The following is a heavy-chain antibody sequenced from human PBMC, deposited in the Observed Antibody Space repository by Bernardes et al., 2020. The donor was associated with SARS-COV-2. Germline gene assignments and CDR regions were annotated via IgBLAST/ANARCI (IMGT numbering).Heavy chain of an antibody. V-gene: IGHV4-30-2*05. D-gene: IGHD2-15*01. Sequence: LSLKSRVAISVDTSKNQFSLKLSSVTAADTAVYYCARGVGGYCSGGSCPTYYFDYWGQGTLVTVSS. CDR3: ARGVGGYCSGGSCPTYYFDY. J-gene: IGHJ4*02.